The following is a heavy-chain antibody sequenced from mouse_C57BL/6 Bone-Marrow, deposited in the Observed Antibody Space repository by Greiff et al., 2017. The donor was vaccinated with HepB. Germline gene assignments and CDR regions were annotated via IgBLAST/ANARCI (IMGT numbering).Heavy chain of an antibody. CDR2: ISDGGSYT. CDR1: GFSFSSYA. V-gene: IGHV5-4*01. CDR3: ARDHYYGRSWYYFAY. D-gene: IGHD1-1*01. J-gene: IGHJ2*01. Sequence: EVKLQESGGGLVKPGGSLKLSCAASGFSFSSYAMSWVRQPPEKRLEWVATISDGGSYTYYPDNVKGRFTISRDNAKNNLYLQMSHLKSRDTAMYYSARDHYYGRSWYYFAYWGQGTTLTVSS.